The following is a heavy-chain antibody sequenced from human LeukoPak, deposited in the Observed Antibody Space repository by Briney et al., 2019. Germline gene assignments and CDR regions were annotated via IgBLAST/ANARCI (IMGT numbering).Heavy chain of an antibody. D-gene: IGHD6-13*01. CDR3: AKGYSSTYYEGAFDI. CDR1: GFTFSTYS. CDR2: ISSSGSTV. Sequence: GGSLRLSCVASGFTFSTYSMNWVRQTPGKGREWVSYISSSGSTVYYADSVKGRFSISRDNAKNSLYLQMNSLGDEDTAVYYCAKGYSSTYYEGAFDIWGQGTMVTVSS. V-gene: IGHV3-48*02. J-gene: IGHJ3*02.